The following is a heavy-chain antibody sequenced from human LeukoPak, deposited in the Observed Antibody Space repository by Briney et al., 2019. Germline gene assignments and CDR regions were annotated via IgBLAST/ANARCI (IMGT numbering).Heavy chain of an antibody. CDR3: AREGRSDYGASRSFDI. V-gene: IGHV1-46*01. Sequence: ASVKVSCKASGYSFTSYYMHWVRQVPGQGPEWMGLINLSGGTKYAQKFQDRVTMTRDTSTSTIYMELSSLRSEDRAVYYCAREGRSDYGASRSFDIWGQGTMVTVSS. CDR2: INLSGGT. D-gene: IGHD4-17*01. CDR1: GYSFTSYY. J-gene: IGHJ3*02.